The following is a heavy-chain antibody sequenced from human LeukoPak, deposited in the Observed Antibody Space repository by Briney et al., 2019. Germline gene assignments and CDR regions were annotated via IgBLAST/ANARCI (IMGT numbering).Heavy chain of an antibody. V-gene: IGHV1-18*01. D-gene: IGHD3-22*01. Sequence: GASVKVSCKASGYTFSSYGISWVRQAPGQGLEWMGWSSANNGTRNYAQKLQGRVTMTTDTSTSTAYMELRSLRSDDTAVYYCARPYYDSSAPPYDYWGQGTLVTVSS. J-gene: IGHJ4*02. CDR1: GYTFSSYG. CDR3: ARPYYDSSAPPYDY. CDR2: SSANNGTR.